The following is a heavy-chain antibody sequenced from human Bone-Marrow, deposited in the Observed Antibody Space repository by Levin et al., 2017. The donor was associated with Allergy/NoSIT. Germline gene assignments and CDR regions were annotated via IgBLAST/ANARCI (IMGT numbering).Heavy chain of an antibody. Sequence: PGGSLRLSCVASGFTFSSYSINWVRQAPGKGLEWISYITTTSSTIFYAESVKGRFTISRDNARNSVYLQMNSLRDEDTAVYYCARDLMYFDAWSPSQSPFSYGMDVWGQGTTVTVSS. CDR1: GFTFSSYS. J-gene: IGHJ6*02. CDR3: ARDLMYFDAWSPSQSPFSYGMDV. V-gene: IGHV3-48*02. D-gene: IGHD3-3*01. CDR2: ITTTSSTI.